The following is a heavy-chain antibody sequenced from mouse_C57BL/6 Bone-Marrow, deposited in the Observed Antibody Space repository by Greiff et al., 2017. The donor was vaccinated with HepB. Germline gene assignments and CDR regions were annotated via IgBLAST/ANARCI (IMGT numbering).Heavy chain of an antibody. CDR3: ARESTDEAMDY. J-gene: IGHJ4*01. CDR2: ISSGSSTI. CDR1: GFTFSDYG. V-gene: IGHV5-17*01. Sequence: EVQRVESGGGLVKPGGSLKLSCAASGFTFSDYGMHWVRQAPEKGLEWVAYISSGSSTIYYADTVKGRFTISRDNAKNTLFLQMTSLRSEDTAMYYCARESTDEAMDYWGQGTSVTVSS. D-gene: IGHD1-1*01.